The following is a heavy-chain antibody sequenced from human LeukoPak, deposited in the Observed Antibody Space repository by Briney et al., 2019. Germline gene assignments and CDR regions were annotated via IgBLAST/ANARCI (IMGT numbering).Heavy chain of an antibody. J-gene: IGHJ4*02. V-gene: IGHV4-59*08. D-gene: IGHD3-22*01. CDR2: INNIGGT. CDR3: ARHVGSGYYLDY. CDR1: GGSISTDY. Sequence: SETLSLTCTVSGGSISTDYWSWIRQPPGKGLEWIGYINNIGGTNYNPSLKSRVTISVDTSKNQFSLRLSSVTAADTAVYYCARHVGSGYYLDYWGQGTLVTVSS.